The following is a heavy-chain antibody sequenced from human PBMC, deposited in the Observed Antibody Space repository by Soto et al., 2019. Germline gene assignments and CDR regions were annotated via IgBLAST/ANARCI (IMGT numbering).Heavy chain of an antibody. CDR2: ISGSGGST. CDR3: AKVLGGMGLGPFDP. V-gene: IGHV3-23*01. Sequence: PGGSLRLSCAASGFTFSSYALSCVRQAPGKGLDWFSAISGSGGSTYYADSVKGRFTISRDNSKNTLYLQMNSLRAEDTAVYYCAKVLGGMGLGPFDPWGQGTLVTVSS. J-gene: IGHJ5*02. D-gene: IGHD3-16*01. CDR1: GFTFSSYA.